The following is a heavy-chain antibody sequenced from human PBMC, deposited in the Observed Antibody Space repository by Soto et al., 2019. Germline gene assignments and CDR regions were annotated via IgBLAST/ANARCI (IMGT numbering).Heavy chain of an antibody. Sequence: VASVKVSCKASGGTFSSYAISWVRQAPGQGLEWMGGIIPIFGTANYAQKFQGRVTITADESTSTAYMELSSLRSEDTAVYYCANAPRPRITIFGVPPREGYYYYGMDVWGQGTTVTVSS. J-gene: IGHJ6*02. D-gene: IGHD3-3*01. V-gene: IGHV1-69*13. CDR2: IIPIFGTA. CDR3: ANAPRPRITIFGVPPREGYYYYGMDV. CDR1: GGTFSSYA.